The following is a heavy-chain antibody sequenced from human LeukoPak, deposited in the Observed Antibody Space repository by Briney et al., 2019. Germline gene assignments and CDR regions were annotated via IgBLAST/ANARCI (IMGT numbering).Heavy chain of an antibody. CDR3: AREGVHCSGRSCLKAY. CDR2: IKKDGSEK. D-gene: IGHD2-15*01. Sequence: GGSLRLSCAASGFTFSTYWMSWGRQAPGKGLEGVANIKKDGSEKYYMDSVKGRFTISRDNAENSLYLQMNSLRAEDTAVYYCAREGVHCSGRSCLKAYWGQGTQVTVSS. CDR1: GFTFSTYW. J-gene: IGHJ4*02. V-gene: IGHV3-7*03.